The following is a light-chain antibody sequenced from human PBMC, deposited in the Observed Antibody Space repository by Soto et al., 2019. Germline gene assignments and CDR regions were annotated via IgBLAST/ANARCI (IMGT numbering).Light chain of an antibody. CDR2: FGS. CDR3: QQYGSSLFS. Sequence: EIVMTQSPLTLPVTPGEPASISCRSSQSLLYNNTYNYLDWYVQKPGQSPQLLIYFGSNRAPGVPDRFSGSGSGTDFTLTISRLEPEDFAVYYCQQYGSSLFSFGPGTKVDIK. CDR1: QSLLYNNTYNY. V-gene: IGKV2-28*01. J-gene: IGKJ3*01.